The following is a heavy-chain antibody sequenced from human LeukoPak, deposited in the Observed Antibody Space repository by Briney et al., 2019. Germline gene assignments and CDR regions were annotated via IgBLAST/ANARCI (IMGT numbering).Heavy chain of an antibody. CDR1: GGSISSYY. V-gene: IGHV4-59*01. CDR2: IYHSGDT. J-gene: IGHJ4*02. D-gene: IGHD3-10*01. Sequence: PSETLSLTCTVSGGSISSYYWSWIRKPPGKGLEWIGYIYHSGDTNYNPSLKSRVTISVDTSKNQFSLQLSSVTAADTAVYYCARGGWSLDYWGQGTLVTVSS. CDR3: ARGGWSLDY.